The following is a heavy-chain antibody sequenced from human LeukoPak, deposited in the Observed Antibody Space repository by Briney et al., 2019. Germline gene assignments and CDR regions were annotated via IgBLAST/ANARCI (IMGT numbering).Heavy chain of an antibody. CDR2: TNRDETST. V-gene: IGHV3-74*01. CDR1: GFTFSDYW. D-gene: IGHD4-23*01. Sequence: GGSLRLSCTASGFTFSDYWMQWVRQVPSKGLVWVARTNRDETSTTYADSVKGRFTISRDNAENTLSLEMNSLRAEDTAVYYCARVRDGGAADFWGQGTLVTVSS. CDR3: ARVRDGGAADF. J-gene: IGHJ4*02.